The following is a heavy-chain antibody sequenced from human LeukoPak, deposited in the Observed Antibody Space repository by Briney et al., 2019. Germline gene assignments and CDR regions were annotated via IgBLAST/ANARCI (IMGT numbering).Heavy chain of an antibody. D-gene: IGHD3-22*01. CDR2: IKQDGSEK. CDR1: GFTFASHW. Sequence: GGSLRLSCEASGFTFASHWMSWVRQAPGKGLEWVANIKQDGSEKYYVDSVKGRFTISRDNAKNSLYLQMNSLRAEDTAVYYCARVGYDRGGYYYAFDYWGQGTLVTVSS. J-gene: IGHJ4*02. V-gene: IGHV3-7*01. CDR3: ARVGYDRGGYYYAFDY.